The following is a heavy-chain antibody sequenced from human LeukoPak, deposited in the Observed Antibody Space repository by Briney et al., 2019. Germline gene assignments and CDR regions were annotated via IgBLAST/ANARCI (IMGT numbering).Heavy chain of an antibody. CDR1: GYTFTSYG. Sequence: ASVKVSCKASGYTFTSYGISWVRQAPGQGLEWTGWISAYNGNTNYAQKLQGRVTMTTDTSTSTAYMELRSLRSDDTAVYYCAREVITFGGVIVSTYYFDYWGQGTLVTVSS. CDR2: ISAYNGNT. J-gene: IGHJ4*02. D-gene: IGHD3-16*02. V-gene: IGHV1-18*01. CDR3: AREVITFGGVIVSTYYFDY.